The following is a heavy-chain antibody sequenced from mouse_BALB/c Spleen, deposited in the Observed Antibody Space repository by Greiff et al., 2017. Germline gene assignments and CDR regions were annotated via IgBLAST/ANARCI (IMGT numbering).Heavy chain of an antibody. CDR1: GDSITSGY. CDR3: GRREDGKGDAMGY. J-gene: IGHJ4*01. V-gene: IGHV3-8*02. Sequence: VQLKESGPSLVKPSQTLSLTCSVTGDSITSGYWNWIRKFPGNKLEYMGYISYSGSTYYNPSLKSRISITRDTSKNQYYLQLNSVTTEDTATYYWGRREDGKGDAMGYWGQGTSVTVSS. D-gene: IGHD2-1*01. CDR2: ISYSGST.